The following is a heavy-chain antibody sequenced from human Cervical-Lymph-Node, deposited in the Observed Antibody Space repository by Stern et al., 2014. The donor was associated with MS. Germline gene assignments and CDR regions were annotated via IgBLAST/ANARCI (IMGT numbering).Heavy chain of an antibody. J-gene: IGHJ4*02. D-gene: IGHD6-19*01. CDR3: AREYSSGWFTDY. CDR2: IYYSGST. Sequence: QLQLQESGPGLVKPSETLSLTCTVSGGSVSSGSYYWSWIRQPPGKGLEWIGYIYYSGSTNYNPSLKSRVTISVDTSKNQFSLKLSSVTAADTAVYYCAREYSSGWFTDYWGQGPLVTVSS. CDR1: GGSVSSGSYY. V-gene: IGHV4-61*01.